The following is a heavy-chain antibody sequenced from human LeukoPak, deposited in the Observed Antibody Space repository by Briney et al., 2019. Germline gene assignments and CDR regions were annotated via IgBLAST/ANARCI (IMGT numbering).Heavy chain of an antibody. CDR2: INSDGSST. Sequence: GGSLRLSCAASGFTFTSYWMHWVRQAPGKGLVWVSRINSDGSSTTYADSVKGRFTISSDNAKNTLYLRMNSLRAEDTAVYYCAQESNNRGAFDIWGQGTMVTVSP. J-gene: IGHJ3*02. CDR3: AQESNNRGAFDI. D-gene: IGHD1-14*01. V-gene: IGHV3-74*01. CDR1: GFTFTSYW.